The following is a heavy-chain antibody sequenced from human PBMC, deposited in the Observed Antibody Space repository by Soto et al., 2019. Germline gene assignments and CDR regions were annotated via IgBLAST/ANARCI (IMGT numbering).Heavy chain of an antibody. CDR1: DGSISDYY. Sequence: SETLSLTCTVSDGSISDYYWSWIRQPPGKGLEWIGYIYYTGTTSYNPSLKSRVTISVDTSRNQFSLRLPSVTAEDPAVYYCEGERVVWFGELLTHGCFAYSSPVNLVTVYS. D-gene: IGHD3-10*01. CDR2: IYYTGTT. CDR3: EGERVVWFGELLTHGCFAY. J-gene: IGHJ4*02. V-gene: IGHV4-59*01.